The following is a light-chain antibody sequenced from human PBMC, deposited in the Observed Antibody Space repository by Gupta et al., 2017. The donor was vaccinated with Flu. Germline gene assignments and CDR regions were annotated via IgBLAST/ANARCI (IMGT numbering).Light chain of an antibody. CDR1: QSVSNS. V-gene: IGKV3-11*01. J-gene: IGKJ1*01. CDR3: QQRSNWPT. Sequence: EIVLTPSPVTLSMSPGERATLSCRASQSVSNSLAWYQQKPGQAPRLLIYDISHRATGVSARFSGSGYGTDFTLTISSLEPDDFAVYYCQQRSNWPTFGQGTKVEMK. CDR2: DIS.